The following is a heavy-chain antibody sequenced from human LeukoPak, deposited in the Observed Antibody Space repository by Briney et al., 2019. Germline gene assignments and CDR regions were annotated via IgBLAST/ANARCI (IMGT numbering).Heavy chain of an antibody. V-gene: IGHV3-23*01. CDR2: ISGSGGST. J-gene: IGHJ4*02. CDR1: GVIFNNYA. Sequence: GGSLRLSCAVSGVIFNNYAMSWVRQAPGRGLEWVSAISGSGGSTYYADSVKGRFTISRDNSKNTLYLQMNSLRAEDTAVYYCAKHSRYDSSGYYDHWGQGTLVTVSS. D-gene: IGHD3-22*01. CDR3: AKHSRYDSSGYYDH.